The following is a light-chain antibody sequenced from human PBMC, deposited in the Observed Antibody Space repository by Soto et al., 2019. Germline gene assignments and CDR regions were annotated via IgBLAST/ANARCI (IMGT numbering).Light chain of an antibody. CDR2: GAS. CDR3: LQYGSSPRT. V-gene: IGKV3-20*01. Sequence: EIVLTQSPGTLSLSPGERATLSCRASQSVSSNYLAWYQQKPGQAPRLLIYGASNRATGIPDRFSGSGSGPDFTLTINRLEPEDFAVYYCLQYGSSPRTFGPGTKVDIK. CDR1: QSVSSNY. J-gene: IGKJ3*01.